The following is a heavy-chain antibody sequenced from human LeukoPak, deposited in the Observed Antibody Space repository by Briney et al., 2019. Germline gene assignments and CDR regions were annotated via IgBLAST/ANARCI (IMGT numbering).Heavy chain of an antibody. V-gene: IGHV3-7*02. CDR1: GFTFSSYW. Sequence: GGSLRLSRAASGFTFSSYWMSWVRQAPGKGLEWVANIKGDGSDNHYVDSVRGRFTISRDNAKNSLYLQMNSLRAEDTAVYYCAKAFGKYDSNGYYPPDFWGQGTLVAVSS. D-gene: IGHD3-22*01. CDR2: IKGDGSDN. J-gene: IGHJ4*02. CDR3: AKAFGKYDSNGYYPPDF.